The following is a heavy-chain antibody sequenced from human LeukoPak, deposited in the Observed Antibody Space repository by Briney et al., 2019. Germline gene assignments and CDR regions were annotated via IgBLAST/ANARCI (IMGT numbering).Heavy chain of an antibody. D-gene: IGHD6-6*01. CDR3: ARRSIAARALAFDI. CDR1: GGSFSGYY. CDR2: INHSGST. J-gene: IGHJ3*02. Sequence: SETLSLTCAVYGGSFSGYYWSWIRKPPGKGLEWIGDINHSGSTNYNPSLKSRVTISVDTSKNQFSLKLSSVTAADTAVYYCARRSIAARALAFDIWGQGTMVTVSS. V-gene: IGHV4-34*01.